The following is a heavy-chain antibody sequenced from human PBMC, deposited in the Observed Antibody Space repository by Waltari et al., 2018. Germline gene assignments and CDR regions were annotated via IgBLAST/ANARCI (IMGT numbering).Heavy chain of an antibody. Sequence: EVQLVESGGGLVKPGGSLRLSCAASGFTSSSYSITWVRQAPGTGREWVSSISSSSSYIYYADYVKGRFTIASDNAKNSLYLQMNRLRAEDTAVYYCARAPPSNYYDSSGYYSPGYWGQGTLVTVSS. CDR1: GFTSSSYS. CDR3: ARAPPSNYYDSSGYYSPGY. CDR2: ISSSSSYI. V-gene: IGHV3-21*01. D-gene: IGHD3-22*01. J-gene: IGHJ4*02.